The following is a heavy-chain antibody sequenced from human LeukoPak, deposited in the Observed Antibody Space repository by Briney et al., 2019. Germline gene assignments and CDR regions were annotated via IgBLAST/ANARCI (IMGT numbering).Heavy chain of an antibody. D-gene: IGHD2-15*01. J-gene: IGHJ3*02. Sequence: PGGSLRLSCAASGFTFSNYWMHWVRQAPGKGLVWVSRINSDGLITNYADSVKGRFTVSRDNPKNTLYLQVNSLRVEDTAVYYCVREGGGSFLDSFDIWGQGKLVTVSS. CDR2: INSDGLIT. V-gene: IGHV3-74*01. CDR3: VREGGGSFLDSFDI. CDR1: GFTFSNYW.